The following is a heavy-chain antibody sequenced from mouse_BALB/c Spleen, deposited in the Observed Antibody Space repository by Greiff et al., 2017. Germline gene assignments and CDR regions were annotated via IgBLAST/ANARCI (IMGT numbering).Heavy chain of an antibody. CDR3: ARLNIGYFDY. J-gene: IGHJ2*01. V-gene: IGHV5-9-3*01. CDR1: GFTFSSYA. D-gene: IGHD2-14*01. CDR2: ISSGGSYT. Sequence: DVKLVESGGGLVKPGGSLKLSCAASGFTFSSYAMSWVRQTPEKRLEWVATISSGGSYTYYPDSVKGRFTISRDNAKNTLYLQMSSLRSEDTAMYYCARLNIGYFDYWGQGTTLTVSS.